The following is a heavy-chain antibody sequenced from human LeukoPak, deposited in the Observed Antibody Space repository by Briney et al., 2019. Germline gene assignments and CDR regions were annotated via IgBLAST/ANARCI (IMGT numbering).Heavy chain of an antibody. Sequence: GASVKVSCKASGYTFTSYGINWVRQAPGQGLEWMGLIKPDSGDTNYAQNFRGRVTMTRDTSITTAYMELNRLTSDDTAVYYCVRDRPHNWFDPWGQGTLVTVSS. CDR2: IKPDSGDT. CDR1: GYTFTSYG. CDR3: VRDRPHNWFDP. V-gene: IGHV1-2*02. J-gene: IGHJ5*02.